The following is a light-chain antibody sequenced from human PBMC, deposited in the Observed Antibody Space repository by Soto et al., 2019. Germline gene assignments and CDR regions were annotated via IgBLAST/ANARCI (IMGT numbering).Light chain of an antibody. Sequence: AIPFTQSPSSLSASVGDRVTITCRASHGISSALAWYQQKPGKAPKLLIYDASSLESGVPSRFSGSGSGTDFTLTISSLQPEDFASYYCQQFNSFPLTFGGGTKVDIK. V-gene: IGKV1-13*02. CDR3: QQFNSFPLT. CDR2: DAS. CDR1: HGISSA. J-gene: IGKJ4*01.